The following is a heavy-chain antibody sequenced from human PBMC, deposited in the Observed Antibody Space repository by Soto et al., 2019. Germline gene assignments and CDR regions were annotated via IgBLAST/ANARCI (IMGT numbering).Heavy chain of an antibody. D-gene: IGHD5-12*01. Sequence: QVHLVQSGVEVRTPGASVKVSCQASGYTFFTYDISWVRQAPGQGLEWMGWISTYSGDTKYAQKFQGRVTRTTNTSTTTAYLTLRSLRSDDTAVYYCARHHGPTTSENGFDPWGQGTLVTVSS. J-gene: IGHJ5*02. V-gene: IGHV1-18*01. CDR3: ARHHGPTTSENGFDP. CDR2: ISTYSGDT. CDR1: GYTFFTYD.